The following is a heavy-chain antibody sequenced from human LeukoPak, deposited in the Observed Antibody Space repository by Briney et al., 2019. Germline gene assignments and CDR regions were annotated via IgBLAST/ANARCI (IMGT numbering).Heavy chain of an antibody. CDR1: GYSENFYG. Sequence: GASVKVSCKTSGYSENFYGITWVRQVAGQGLEWMGWISAQHGQTEYAPNSQDRVTMTTDTYTNTAYMELRSLRSDDTAVYYCARELYCSGGSCYSAGWGNYYYYYYMDVWGKGTTVTVSS. J-gene: IGHJ6*03. V-gene: IGHV1-18*01. CDR2: ISAQHGQT. D-gene: IGHD2-15*01. CDR3: ARELYCSGGSCYSAGWGNYYYYYYMDV.